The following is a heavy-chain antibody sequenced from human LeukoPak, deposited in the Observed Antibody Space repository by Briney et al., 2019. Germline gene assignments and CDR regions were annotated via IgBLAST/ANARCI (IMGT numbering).Heavy chain of an antibody. J-gene: IGHJ6*03. Sequence: PSETLSLTCTVSGGSISSYYWSWIRQPPGKGLEWIGYIYYSGSTNYNPSLKSRVTISVDTSKNQFSLKLSSVTAADTAVYYCARRYCSGGSCYSVYYYYYYMDVWGKGTTVTVSS. CDR2: IYYSGST. D-gene: IGHD2-15*01. CDR1: GGSISSYY. CDR3: ARRYCSGGSCYSVYYYYYYMDV. V-gene: IGHV4-59*12.